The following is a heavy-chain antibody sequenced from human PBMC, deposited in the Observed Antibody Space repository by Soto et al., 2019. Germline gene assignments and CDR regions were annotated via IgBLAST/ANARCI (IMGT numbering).Heavy chain of an antibody. Sequence: QVQLVESGGGVVQPGRSLRLSCAASGFTFSSYGMHWVRQAPGKGLEWVAVIWYDGSNKYYADSVKGRFTISRDNSKNPLYLQLNSLRAEDTAVYYCARDATDIVVVPAAENYYYYGMDVWGQGTTVTVSS. J-gene: IGHJ6*02. CDR3: ARDATDIVVVPAAENYYYYGMDV. D-gene: IGHD2-2*01. CDR2: IWYDGSNK. V-gene: IGHV3-33*01. CDR1: GFTFSSYG.